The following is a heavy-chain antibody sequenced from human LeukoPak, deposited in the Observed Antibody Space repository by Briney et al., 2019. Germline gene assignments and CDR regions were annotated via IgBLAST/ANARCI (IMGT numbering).Heavy chain of an antibody. V-gene: IGHV4-4*07. CDR1: GGSISSYY. D-gene: IGHD3-10*01. CDR3: ARGPRGVRGVIFWFDP. Sequence: PSQTLSLTCTVSGGSISSYYWSWIRQPAGKGLEWIGRIYTSGSTNYNPSLKSRVTISVDTSKNQFSLKLSSVTAADTAVYYCARGPRGVRGVIFWFDPWGQGTLVTVSS. CDR2: IYTSGST. J-gene: IGHJ5*02.